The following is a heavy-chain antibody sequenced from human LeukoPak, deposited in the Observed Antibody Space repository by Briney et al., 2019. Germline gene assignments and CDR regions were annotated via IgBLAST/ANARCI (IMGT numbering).Heavy chain of an antibody. V-gene: IGHV4-4*09. CDR2: ILTSGTT. CDR3: ARLRVSGSYLYYFDY. CDR1: NGSISNYH. D-gene: IGHD1-26*01. Sequence: SGTLSLTCTVSNGSISNYHWSWVRQPPGKGLEWIGYILTSGTTNYNPSLKSRLTISVDTSKNQFTLKLSSVTAADTAVYYCARLRVSGSYLYYFDYWGQGTLVSVSS. J-gene: IGHJ4*02.